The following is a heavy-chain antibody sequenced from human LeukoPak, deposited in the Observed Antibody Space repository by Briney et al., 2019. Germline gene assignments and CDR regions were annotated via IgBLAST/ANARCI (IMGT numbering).Heavy chain of an antibody. Sequence: GASVKVSCKASGYTFTGYYMHWVRQAPGQGLEWMGWINPNSGGTNYAQKFQGRVTMTRDTSISTAYMELSRLRSDDTAVYYCARDGYCSGGSCYGHYYYYGMDVWGQGTTVTVSS. CDR1: GYTFTGYY. J-gene: IGHJ6*02. V-gene: IGHV1-2*02. CDR2: INPNSGGT. D-gene: IGHD2-15*01. CDR3: ARDGYCSGGSCYGHYYYYGMDV.